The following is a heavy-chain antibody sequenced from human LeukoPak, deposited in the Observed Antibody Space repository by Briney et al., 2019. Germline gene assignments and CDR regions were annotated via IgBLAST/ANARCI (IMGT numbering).Heavy chain of an antibody. CDR2: VIPIFGTA. CDR1: GGTFSSYA. D-gene: IGHD3-10*01. Sequence: SVKVSCKASGGTFSSYAISWVRQAPGQGLEWMGGVIPIFGTANYAQKFQGRVTITADESTSTAYMELSSLRSEDTAVYYCARGSRWFGGSSFDYWGQGTLVTVSS. CDR3: ARGSRWFGGSSFDY. J-gene: IGHJ4*02. V-gene: IGHV1-69*01.